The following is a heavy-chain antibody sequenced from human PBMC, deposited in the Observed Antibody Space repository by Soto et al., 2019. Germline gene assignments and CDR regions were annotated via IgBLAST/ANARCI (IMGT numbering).Heavy chain of an antibody. V-gene: IGHV4-59*01. J-gene: IGHJ5*02. Sequence: GPGPFPPSETLSLTCTVSGGSISSYYWSWIRQPPGKGLEWIGYIYYSGSTNYNPSIKSRVTISVDTSKNKFSLKLSSVTAADTAVYYCARVVYYDFWSGLFDPWGQGTLVTVSS. CDR1: GGSISSYY. CDR2: IYYSGST. CDR3: ARVVYYDFWSGLFDP. D-gene: IGHD3-3*01.